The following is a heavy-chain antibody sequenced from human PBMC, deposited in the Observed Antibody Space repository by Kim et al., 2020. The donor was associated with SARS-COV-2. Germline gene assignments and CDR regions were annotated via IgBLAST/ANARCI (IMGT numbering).Heavy chain of an antibody. J-gene: IGHJ4*02. D-gene: IGHD6-19*01. Sequence: SETLSLTCAVYGGSFSGYYWSWIRQPPGKGLEWIGEINHSGSTNYNPSLKSRVTISVDTSKNQFSLKLSSVTAADTAVYYCASSGSSGWHDYWGQGTLVT. V-gene: IGHV4-34*01. CDR2: INHSGST. CDR3: ASSGSSGWHDY. CDR1: GGSFSGYY.